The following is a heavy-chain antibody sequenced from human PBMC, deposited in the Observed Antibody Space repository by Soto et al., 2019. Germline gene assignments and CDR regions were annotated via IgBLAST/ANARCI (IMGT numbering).Heavy chain of an antibody. J-gene: IGHJ3*01. V-gene: IGHV3-23*01. CDR1: GLTLTNYA. CDR2: IGASGDRT. D-gene: IGHD5-12*01. CDR3: EGSWT. Sequence: EVQLLESGGGLVQPGGSLRLSFEVPGLTLTNYAMSWVRRAPGKGLEWVAWIGASGDRTYYADSVKGRFTISKDSSKNTLWLEMNSLRAEDSAVYHCEGSWTWGQGTMVTVSS.